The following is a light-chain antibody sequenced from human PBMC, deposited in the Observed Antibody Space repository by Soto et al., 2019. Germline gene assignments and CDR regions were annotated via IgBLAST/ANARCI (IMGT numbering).Light chain of an antibody. V-gene: IGLV2-14*01. CDR3: SSYTSSSTPWV. Sequence: QSALTQPASVSGCPGQSISISCTGTSSDVGGYNYVSWYQQHPGKAPKLMIYEVSNRPSWVSNRFSGSKSGNTASLTISGLQAEDEADYYCSSYTSSSTPWVFGGGTKLTVL. CDR2: EVS. J-gene: IGLJ3*02. CDR1: SSDVGGYNY.